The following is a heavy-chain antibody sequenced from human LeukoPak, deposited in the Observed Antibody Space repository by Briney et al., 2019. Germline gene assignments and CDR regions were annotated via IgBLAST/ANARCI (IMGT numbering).Heavy chain of an antibody. Sequence: ASVKVSCKASGYIFTGHFIHWLRQAPGQGLEWMGWITPETGGTNYAQKFEGRVTMTRDTSITTAYLELSRVRYDDTAVYYCAREERESGGMDVWGQGTTVTVSS. CDR3: AREERESGGMDV. CDR2: ITPETGGT. CDR1: GYIFTGHF. V-gene: IGHV1-2*02. J-gene: IGHJ6*02. D-gene: IGHD1-26*01.